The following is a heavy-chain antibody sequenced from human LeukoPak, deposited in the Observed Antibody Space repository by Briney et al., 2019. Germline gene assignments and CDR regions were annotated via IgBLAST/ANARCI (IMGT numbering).Heavy chain of an antibody. Sequence: ASVKVSCKASGYTFTGYYMHWVRQAPGQGLEWMGWINPNSGGTNYAQKFQGRVTMTRDTSISTAYMELSRLRSDDTAVYYCARDRSYDYVWGSYGFYYYGMDVRGQGTTVTVSS. CDR1: GYTFTGYY. V-gene: IGHV1-2*02. CDR3: ARDRSYDYVWGSYGFYYYGMDV. J-gene: IGHJ6*02. D-gene: IGHD3-16*01. CDR2: INPNSGGT.